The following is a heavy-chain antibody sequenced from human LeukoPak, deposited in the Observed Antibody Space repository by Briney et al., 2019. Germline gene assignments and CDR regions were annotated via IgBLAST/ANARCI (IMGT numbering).Heavy chain of an antibody. V-gene: IGHV3-74*01. J-gene: IGHJ4*02. Sequence: GGSLRLSCAASGFTFSNYWMHWVRQAPGKGLVWVSRINSDGSSRNYADSVKGRFTISRDNAKNTLYLQMNSLKTEDTAVYYCVRSGYCTTGTCYSDYFDYWGQGTLVTVSA. CDR3: VRSGYCTTGTCYSDYFDY. CDR2: INSDGSSR. CDR1: GFTFSNYW. D-gene: IGHD2-8*01.